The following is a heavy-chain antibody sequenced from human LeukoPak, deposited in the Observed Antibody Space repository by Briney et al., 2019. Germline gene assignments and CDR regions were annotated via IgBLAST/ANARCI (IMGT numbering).Heavy chain of an antibody. CDR2: INPNSGGT. CDR3: HLSGWYQAFDY. D-gene: IGHD6-13*01. V-gene: IGHV1/OR15-1*04. J-gene: IGHJ4*02. Sequence: ASVKVSCKASGYIFTDYYMHWVRQAPGQELGWMGRINPNSGGTNYAQKLQGRVTMTTDTSTSTAYMELRSLRSDDTAVYYCHLSGWYQAFDYWGQGTLVTVSS. CDR1: GYIFTDYY.